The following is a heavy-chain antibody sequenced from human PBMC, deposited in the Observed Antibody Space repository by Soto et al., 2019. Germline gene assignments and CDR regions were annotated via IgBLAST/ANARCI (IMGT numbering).Heavy chain of an antibody. Sequence: PGGSLRLSCAASGFTFSSYGMHWVRQAPGKGLEWVAAILYDGSNKYYADSVKGRFTISRDNSKNTLYLQMNSLRAEDTAVYYCARGAYYDVLPGSYSYGMDVWGQGTTVTVYS. V-gene: IGHV3-30*03. CDR2: ILYDGSNK. CDR1: GFTFSSYG. D-gene: IGHD3-9*01. J-gene: IGHJ6*02. CDR3: ARGAYYDVLPGSYSYGMDV.